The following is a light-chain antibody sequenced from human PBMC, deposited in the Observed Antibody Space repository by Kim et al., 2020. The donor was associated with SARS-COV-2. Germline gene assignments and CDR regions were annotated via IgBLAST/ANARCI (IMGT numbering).Light chain of an antibody. J-gene: IGKJ5*01. Sequence: PGERATRSCRASQSISSTYLAWYQQKPGQAPRLLIYGASSRATGIPDRFSGTGSGTDFTLTISRLEPEDFAVYYCQHYGRTPQVTFGQGTRLEIK. CDR3: QHYGRTPQVT. CDR1: QSISSTY. V-gene: IGKV3-20*01. CDR2: GAS.